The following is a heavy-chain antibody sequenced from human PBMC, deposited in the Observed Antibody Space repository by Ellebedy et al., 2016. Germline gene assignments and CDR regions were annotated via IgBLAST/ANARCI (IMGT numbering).Heavy chain of an antibody. Sequence: GESLKISXAASGFTFSTYGMHWVRQAPGKGLEWVAVISYDGSNKYYADSVRGRFTISRDNPKNTLYLQMNSLRAEDTAVYYCAKDHYYGAGLYWYFDRWGRGTLATVSS. CDR3: AKDHYYGAGLYWYFDR. D-gene: IGHD3-10*01. V-gene: IGHV3-30*18. CDR1: GFTFSTYG. CDR2: ISYDGSNK. J-gene: IGHJ2*01.